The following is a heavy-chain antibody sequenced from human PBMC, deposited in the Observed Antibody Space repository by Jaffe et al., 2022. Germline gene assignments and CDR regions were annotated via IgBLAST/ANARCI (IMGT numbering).Heavy chain of an antibody. CDR3: ARGDIVATMEPRRCFDY. Sequence: EVQLVESGGGLVQPGGSLRLSCAASGFTFSSYEMNWVRQAPGKGLEWVSYISSSGSTIYYADSVKGRFTISRDNAKNSLYLQMNSLRAEDTAVYYCARGDIVATMEPRRCFDYWGQGTLVTVSS. CDR2: ISSSGSTI. V-gene: IGHV3-48*03. CDR1: GFTFSSYE. J-gene: IGHJ4*02. D-gene: IGHD5-12*01.